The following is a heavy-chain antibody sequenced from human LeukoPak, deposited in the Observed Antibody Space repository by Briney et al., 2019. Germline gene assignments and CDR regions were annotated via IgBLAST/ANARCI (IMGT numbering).Heavy chain of an antibody. CDR3: ARAPRNWGFDY. Sequence: GGSLRLSCAASGFTFSSNWMHWVRQAPGKGLVWVSRINEDGSTTNYADSVKGRSTIFRDNAKNTLYLQMNSLRAEDTAVYYCARAPRNWGFDYWGQGTLVTVSS. J-gene: IGHJ4*02. V-gene: IGHV3-74*01. D-gene: IGHD7-27*01. CDR2: INEDGSTT. CDR1: GFTFSSNW.